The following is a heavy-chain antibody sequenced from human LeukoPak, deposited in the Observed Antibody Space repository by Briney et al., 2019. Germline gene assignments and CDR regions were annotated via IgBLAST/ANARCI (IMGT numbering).Heavy chain of an antibody. Sequence: SQTLSLTCAISGDSFSSNSAAWNWIRQSPSRGLEWLGRTYYRSNWIYESAASVKSRITINPDTSKNQFSLQLNSVTPEDTAVYYCARKLSGAFDIWGQGTMVTVSS. V-gene: IGHV6-1*01. J-gene: IGHJ3*02. CDR2: TYYRSNWIY. D-gene: IGHD2/OR15-2a*01. CDR3: ARKLSGAFDI. CDR1: GDSFSSNSAA.